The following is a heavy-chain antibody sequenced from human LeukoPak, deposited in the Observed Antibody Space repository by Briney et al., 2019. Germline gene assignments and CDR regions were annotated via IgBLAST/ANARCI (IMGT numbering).Heavy chain of an antibody. CDR3: ARRPRYSSGWYYFDS. D-gene: IGHD6-19*01. CDR1: GGSFIGDY. CDR2: INHSGST. Sequence: SETLSLTCAVYGGSFIGDYWNWIRQPPGKGLEWLGEINHSGSTNSNPSLKSRVTISVDRSKNQFSLKLSSVTAAATAVYYCARRPRYSSGWYYFDSWGQGTLVTVSS. V-gene: IGHV4-34*01. J-gene: IGHJ4*02.